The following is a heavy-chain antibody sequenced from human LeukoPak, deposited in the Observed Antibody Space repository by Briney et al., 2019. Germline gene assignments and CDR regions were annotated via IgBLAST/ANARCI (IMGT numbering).Heavy chain of an antibody. J-gene: IGHJ6*03. Sequence: SETLSLTCTVSGGSISSYYWSWIRQPPGKGLEWIGYIYYSGSTNYNPSLKSRVTISVDTSKNQFSLKLNSVTAADTAVYYCARTTEGGYTYDYFYYYYMDVWGKGTTVTISS. D-gene: IGHD5-18*01. CDR1: GGSISSYY. CDR2: IYYSGST. CDR3: ARTTEGGYTYDYFYYYYMDV. V-gene: IGHV4-59*01.